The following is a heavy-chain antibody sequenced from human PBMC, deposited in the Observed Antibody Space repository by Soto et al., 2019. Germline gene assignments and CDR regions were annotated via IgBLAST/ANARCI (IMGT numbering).Heavy chain of an antibody. D-gene: IGHD2-2*01. Sequence: EVQLVESGGGLVQPGRSLRLSCAASAFTFGDYAMHWFRQAPGRGLEWVSCISWNSGNIVYVDSVEGRFTISRDNAKNSLYLQMNSLRPEDTAFYYCGKGYTTSCFAHLHYWGQGALVTVSS. CDR3: GKGYTTSCFAHLHY. J-gene: IGHJ4*02. CDR1: AFTFGDYA. CDR2: ISWNSGNI. V-gene: IGHV3-9*01.